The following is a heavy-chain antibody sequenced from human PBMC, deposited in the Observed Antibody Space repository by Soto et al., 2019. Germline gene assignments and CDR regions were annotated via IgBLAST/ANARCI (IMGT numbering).Heavy chain of an antibody. CDR3: ARAGYCSGGSCYRPLKRWFEP. CDR1: GYTFSGYY. CDR2: INPNSGGT. J-gene: IGHJ5*02. V-gene: IGHV1-2*02. D-gene: IGHD2-15*01. Sequence: ASVKVSCKASGYTFSGYYMHWLRQAPGQGLEWMGWINPNSGGTNYAQKFQGRVTMTRDTSISTAYMELSRLRSDDTAVYYCARAGYCSGGSCYRPLKRWFEPSGQGTLVTVSS.